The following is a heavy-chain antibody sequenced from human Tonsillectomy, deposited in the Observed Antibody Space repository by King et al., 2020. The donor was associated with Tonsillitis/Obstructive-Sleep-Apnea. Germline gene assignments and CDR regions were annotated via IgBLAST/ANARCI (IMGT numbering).Heavy chain of an antibody. CDR2: MNPDTGGA. D-gene: IGHD2-2*01. V-gene: IGHV1-2*02. J-gene: IGHJ4*02. CDR3: ATLNCSTASCYGKVDY. Sequence: QLVQSGTDVKKPGASVKVSCKASGDTFTGDYMHWVLKAPRQGLVLMGWMNPDTGGATLAEKFQGRVTMTRDTSTSTAFMELSRLNADDTAVYYCATLNCSTASCYGKVDYWGQGTLVIVSS. CDR1: GDTFTGDY.